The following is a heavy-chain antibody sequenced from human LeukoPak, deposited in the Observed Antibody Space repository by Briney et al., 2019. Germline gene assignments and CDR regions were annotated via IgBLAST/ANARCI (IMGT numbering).Heavy chain of an antibody. CDR1: GGSLSGYY. V-gene: IGHV4-34*01. CDR2: INHSGST. CDR3: ARANWNDGLGDDAFDI. Sequence: SETLSLTCAVYGGSLSGYYWSWIRQPPGKGLEWIGEINHSGSTNYNPSLKSRVTISVDTSKNQFSLKLSSVTAADTAVYYCARANWNDGLGDDAFDIWGQGTMVTVSS. D-gene: IGHD1-1*01. J-gene: IGHJ3*02.